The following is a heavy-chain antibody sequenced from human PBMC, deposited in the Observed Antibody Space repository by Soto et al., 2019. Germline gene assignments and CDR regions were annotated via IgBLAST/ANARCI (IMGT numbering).Heavy chain of an antibody. CDR3: ARRGSSSWYGY. Sequence: QLQLQESGPGLVKPSETLSLTCTVSGGSISSNNYYWGWIRQPPGKGLEWIGTIYYSGSTYYNPSLKSRVTISVDTSKNQFSLKLCSVTAADTAVYYCARRGSSSWYGYWGQGTLVTVSS. J-gene: IGHJ4*02. CDR2: IYYSGST. V-gene: IGHV4-39*01. CDR1: GGSISSNNYY. D-gene: IGHD6-13*01.